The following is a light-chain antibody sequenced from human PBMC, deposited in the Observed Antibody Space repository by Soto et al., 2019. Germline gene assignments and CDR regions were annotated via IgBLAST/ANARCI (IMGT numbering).Light chain of an antibody. CDR2: DVG. J-gene: IGLJ1*01. CDR1: SSDVGSYNR. Sequence: QSVLTQPPSVSGSPGQSVTISCTGTSSDVGSYNRVSWYQQPPGTAPKLMIYDVGNRPSGVPDRFSVSKSGTTASLTISGLQADDEADHYCSSYTSSNTYVFGTGTKVTVL. V-gene: IGLV2-18*02. CDR3: SSYTSSNTYV.